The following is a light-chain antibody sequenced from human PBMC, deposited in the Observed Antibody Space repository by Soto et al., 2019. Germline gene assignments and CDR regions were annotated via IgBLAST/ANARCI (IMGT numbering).Light chain of an antibody. Sequence: ENVLTQSPGTLSLSPGERATLSCRASQSFSSSYLAWYQQKPGQAPRLLIYGTSTRATGVPDRFSGSGSQTDFTLPISRLEPEDFAVYYCQQYGSLGTFGQGTRVEIK. CDR2: GTS. J-gene: IGKJ1*01. CDR3: QQYGSLGT. V-gene: IGKV3-20*01. CDR1: QSFSSSY.